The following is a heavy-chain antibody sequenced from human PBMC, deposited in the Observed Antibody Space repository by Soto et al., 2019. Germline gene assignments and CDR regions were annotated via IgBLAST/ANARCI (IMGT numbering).Heavy chain of an antibody. CDR3: ARQGGRRTYYYYYGMDV. Sequence: EVQLVESGGGLVQPGGSLRLSCTASGFTFSSYWMSWVRQAPGKGLEWVANIKYDGSEKNYVDSVKGRFTISTDNAKNSVFLQMNSLRAEDTAVYYCARQGGRRTYYYYYGMDVWGQGTTVTVSS. V-gene: IGHV3-7*01. J-gene: IGHJ6*02. D-gene: IGHD3-16*01. CDR1: GFTFSSYW. CDR2: IKYDGSEK.